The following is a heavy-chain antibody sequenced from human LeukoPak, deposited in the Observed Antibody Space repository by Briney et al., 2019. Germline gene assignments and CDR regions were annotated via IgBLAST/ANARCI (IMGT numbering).Heavy chain of an antibody. Sequence: GESLKISCKGSGYSFTSYWIGWVRPMPGKGLEWMGIIYPGDSDTRYSPSFQGQVTISADKSISTAYLQWSSLKASDTAMYYCARSGYCSGGSCTAGTWFDPWGQGTLVTVSS. CDR1: GYSFTSYW. J-gene: IGHJ5*02. CDR2: IYPGDSDT. CDR3: ARSGYCSGGSCTAGTWFDP. D-gene: IGHD2-15*01. V-gene: IGHV5-51*01.